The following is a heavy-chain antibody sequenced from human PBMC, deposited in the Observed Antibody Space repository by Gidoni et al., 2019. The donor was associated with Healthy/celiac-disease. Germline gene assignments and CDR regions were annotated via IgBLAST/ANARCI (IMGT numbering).Heavy chain of an antibody. CDR3: AARHCTNGVCHDY. V-gene: IGHV4-38-2*02. J-gene: IGHJ4*02. Sequence: QVKLQESGPGLVKPSETLSLTCTVSGYSISSGYYWGWSRQPPGKGLEWIGSIYHSGSTYYNPSLKSRVTISVDTSKNQFSLKLSSVTAADTAVYYCAARHCTNGVCHDYWGQGTLVTVSS. CDR2: IYHSGST. CDR1: GYSISSGYY. D-gene: IGHD2-8*01.